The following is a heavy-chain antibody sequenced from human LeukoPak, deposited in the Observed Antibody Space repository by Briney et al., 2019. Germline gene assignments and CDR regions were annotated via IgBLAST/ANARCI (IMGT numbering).Heavy chain of an antibody. D-gene: IGHD2-2*01. CDR2: IYYSGSS. CDR3: ARGPGYCSSTSCYRFDP. Sequence: SETLSLTCTVSGGSISSSSYYWGWIRQPPVKGMEWIGSIYYSGSSYYNPSLKSRVTISVDTSKNQFSLKLSSVTAADTAVYYCARGPGYCSSTSCYRFDPWGQGTLVTVSS. V-gene: IGHV4-39*01. J-gene: IGHJ5*02. CDR1: GGSISSSSYY.